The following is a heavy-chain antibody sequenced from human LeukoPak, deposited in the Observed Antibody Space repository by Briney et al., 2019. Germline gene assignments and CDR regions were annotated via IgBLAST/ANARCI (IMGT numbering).Heavy chain of an antibody. Sequence: SVNVSSQTSSSKFSSYAHSRARQAPGHALEWTGGIIPIFGTANYAQKFQGRVTITADESTSTAYMELSSLRSEDTAVYYCARDYGDYGLRYFQHWGQGTLVTVPS. D-gene: IGHD4-17*01. J-gene: IGHJ1*01. CDR2: IIPIFGTA. V-gene: IGHV1-69*01. CDR1: SSKFSSYA. CDR3: ARDYGDYGLRYFQH.